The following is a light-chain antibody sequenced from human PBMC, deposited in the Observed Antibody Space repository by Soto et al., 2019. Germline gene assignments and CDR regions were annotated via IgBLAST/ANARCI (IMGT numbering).Light chain of an antibody. CDR3: AAWDDSLNGLV. CDR1: DSNIGKNS. V-gene: IGLV1-44*01. CDR2: SGT. Sequence: QSVLSQEPSVSGTPGQRVAMDCSGGDSNIGKNSVNWYRQVPGMAPQLLIYSGTLRSFGIPDRFSASKSGTSASLAIGGLQSDDEALYFCAAWDDSLNGLVFGGGTQLTVL. J-gene: IGLJ7*01.